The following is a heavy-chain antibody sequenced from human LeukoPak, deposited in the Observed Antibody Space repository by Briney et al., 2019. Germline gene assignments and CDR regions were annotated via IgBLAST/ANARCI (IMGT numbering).Heavy chain of an antibody. J-gene: IGHJ4*02. V-gene: IGHV4-61*01. D-gene: IGHD3-3*01. CDR2: IYYSGST. CDR1: GGSVSSGSYY. CDR3: AREWGRSSYDFWSGYRSIDY. Sequence: SETLSLTCTVSGGSVSSGSYYWSWIRQPPGKGLEWIGYIYYSGSTNYNPSLKSRVTISVDTSKNQFSLKLSSVTAADTAVYYCAREWGRSSYDFWSGYRSIDYWGQGTLVTVSS.